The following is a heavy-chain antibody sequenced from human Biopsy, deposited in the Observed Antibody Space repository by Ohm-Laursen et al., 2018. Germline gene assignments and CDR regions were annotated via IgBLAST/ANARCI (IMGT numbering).Heavy chain of an antibody. Sequence: SDTLSLTCTVSGASIDSYYWSWIRQPPGKGLEWIGYIYHAGASRYNSSLNSRVTISIDTSKNQFSLRLNSVTAADTAVYYCARATNSTGWPYYYFYGMDVWGQGTTVTVSS. CDR2: IYHAGAS. CDR3: ARATNSTGWPYYYFYGMDV. J-gene: IGHJ6*02. V-gene: IGHV4-59*07. CDR1: GASIDSYY. D-gene: IGHD2-2*01.